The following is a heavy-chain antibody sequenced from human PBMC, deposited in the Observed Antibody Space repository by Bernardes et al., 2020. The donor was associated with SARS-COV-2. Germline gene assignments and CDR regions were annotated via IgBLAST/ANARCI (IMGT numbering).Heavy chain of an antibody. CDR3: ARDNSWMLDP. D-gene: IGHD2-8*01. CDR2: IKQDGSQK. CDR1: GFTFSNYW. V-gene: IGHV3-7*03. J-gene: IGHJ5*02. Sequence: GGSLRLSCAASGFTFSNYWMAWVRQAPGKGLEWVANIKQDGSQKVYVDSVKGRFTISRDNAENSLYLQMNSLRAEDSAVYYCARDNSWMLDPWGRGTLVTVSS.